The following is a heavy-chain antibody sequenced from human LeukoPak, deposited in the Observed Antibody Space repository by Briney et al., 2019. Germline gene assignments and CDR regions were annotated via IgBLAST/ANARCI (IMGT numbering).Heavy chain of an antibody. D-gene: IGHD5-18*01. J-gene: IGHJ5*02. CDR2: IYYSGST. CDR3: ARFPAMVEGGRFDP. V-gene: IGHV4-61*01. Sequence: PSETLSLTCTVSGGSVSSGSYYWSWIRQPPGKGLEWIGYIYYSGSTNYNPSLKSRVTISVDTSKNQFSLKLSSVTAADTAVYYCARFPAMVEGGRFDPWGQGTLVTVSS. CDR1: GGSVSSGSYY.